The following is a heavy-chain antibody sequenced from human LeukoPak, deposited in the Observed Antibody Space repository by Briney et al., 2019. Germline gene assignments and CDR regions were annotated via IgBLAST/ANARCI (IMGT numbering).Heavy chain of an antibody. J-gene: IGHJ4*02. CDR3: ARSGVWGSYRSRPFDY. Sequence: SVKVSCKASGGTFSSYTISWVRQAPGQGLEWMGRIIPILGIANYVQKFQGRVTITADKSTSTAYMELSSLRSEDTAVYYCARSGVWGSYRSRPFDYWGQGTLVTVSS. CDR1: GGTFSSYT. CDR2: IIPILGIA. V-gene: IGHV1-69*02. D-gene: IGHD3-16*02.